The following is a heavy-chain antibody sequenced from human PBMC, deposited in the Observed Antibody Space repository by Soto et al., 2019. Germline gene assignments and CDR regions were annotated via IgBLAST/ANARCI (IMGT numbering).Heavy chain of an antibody. J-gene: IGHJ4*02. CDR1: GGSLSTNP. D-gene: IGHD2-15*01. CDR3: ARRHGGGFFRGFDS. V-gene: IGHV1-69*06. CDR2: TGSGSGPG. Sequence: QVQLVQSGTEVKKPGSSVKVSCKASGGSLSTNPISWVRQAPGQGLEWMGGTGSGSGPGNHAQKFQGRLTVTADKTTSTVYMDLTNRSSEDTAVYYCARRHGGGFFRGFDSWGQGPLVTVSS.